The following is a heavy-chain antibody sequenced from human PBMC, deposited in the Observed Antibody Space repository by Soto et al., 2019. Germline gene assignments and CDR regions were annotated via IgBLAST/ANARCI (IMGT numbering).Heavy chain of an antibody. CDR3: ARQADYYYYMDV. J-gene: IGHJ6*03. CDR1: GYNFTSYW. Sequence: GESLTISCKGSGYNFTSYWIGWVRQMPGKGLEWMGIIYSVVSVTRYSPSFQGQVTFSADKSISTAYLQWSSLKASDTAMYYCARQADYYYYMDVWGKGTTVTVSS. CDR2: IYSVVSVT. V-gene: IGHV5-51*01.